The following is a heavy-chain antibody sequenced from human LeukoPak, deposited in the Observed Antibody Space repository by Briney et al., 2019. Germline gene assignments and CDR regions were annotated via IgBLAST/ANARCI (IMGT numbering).Heavy chain of an antibody. D-gene: IGHD1-26*01. Sequence: AGGSLRLSCAASGFTFSTYAMSWVRQAAGKGLEWVSLISGSGGGTYYADSVKGRFTISRDNSKNTLYLQMNSLRAEDTAVYYCAKVLSGSYSALDYWGQGTLVTVSS. CDR2: ISGSGGGT. CDR3: AKVLSGSYSALDY. V-gene: IGHV3-23*01. CDR1: GFTFSTYA. J-gene: IGHJ4*02.